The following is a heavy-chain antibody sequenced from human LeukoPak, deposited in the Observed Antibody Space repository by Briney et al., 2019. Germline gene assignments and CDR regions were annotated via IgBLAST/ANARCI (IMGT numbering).Heavy chain of an antibody. D-gene: IGHD2-21*02. CDR2: ISGSGGST. CDR3: AKDPAYCGGDCYFDY. CDR1: GFTFSSYA. Sequence: GGSLRLSCAASGFTFSSYAMSWVRQAPGKGLEWVSAISGSGGSTYYADSVKGRFTISRDNSKNALYLQMNSLRAEDTAVYYCAKDPAYCGGDCYFDYWGQGTLVTVSS. J-gene: IGHJ4*02. V-gene: IGHV3-23*01.